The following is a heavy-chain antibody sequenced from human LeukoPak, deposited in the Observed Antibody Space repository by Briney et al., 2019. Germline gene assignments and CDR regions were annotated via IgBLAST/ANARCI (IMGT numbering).Heavy chain of an antibody. CDR2: ISWNSGSI. Sequence: GGSLRLSCAASGFAFDDYAMHWVRQAPGKGLEWVSGISWNSGSIGYADSVKGRFTISRDNAKNSLYLQMNSLRAEDTALYYCAKDLSSGGIYYFDYWGQGALVTVSS. D-gene: IGHD6-19*01. CDR3: AKDLSSGGIYYFDY. V-gene: IGHV3-9*01. J-gene: IGHJ4*02. CDR1: GFAFDDYA.